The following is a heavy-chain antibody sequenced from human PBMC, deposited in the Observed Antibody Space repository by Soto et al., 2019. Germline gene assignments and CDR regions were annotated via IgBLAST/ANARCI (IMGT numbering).Heavy chain of an antibody. CDR1: GGTFDNFI. J-gene: IGHJ6*01. V-gene: IGHV1-69*01. CDR2: IVPILDTP. Sequence: QVQLVQSGAEVKEPGSSVRVSCKASGGTFDNFIMNWVRLTPGQGLEWMGGIVPILDTPTYAERFKGRVTLSATGSTSTTYRDPTGPRTADTALYHCPRNGTFRRSPRQYSGMEGWGQGTTVTVS. CDR3: PRNGTFRRSPRQYSGMEG.